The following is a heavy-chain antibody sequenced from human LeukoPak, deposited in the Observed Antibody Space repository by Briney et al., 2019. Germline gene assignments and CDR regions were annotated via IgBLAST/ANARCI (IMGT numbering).Heavy chain of an antibody. V-gene: IGHV4-59*01. CDR3: ARGVHVDTPTPGDY. Sequence: SETLSLTCTVSGGSISHYYWNWIRQPPGKRLEWIGYIYYSGSTNYNPSLKSRVTISVDTSKKQFSLRLSSVTAADTAVYYCARGVHVDTPTPGDYWGQGTLVTVSS. J-gene: IGHJ4*02. CDR2: IYYSGST. CDR1: GGSISHYY. D-gene: IGHD5-18*01.